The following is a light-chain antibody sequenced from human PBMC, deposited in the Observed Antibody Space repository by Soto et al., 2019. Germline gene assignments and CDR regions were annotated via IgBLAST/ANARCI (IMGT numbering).Light chain of an antibody. CDR1: QGIGDT. Sequence: EFVRTQSPATLSLFPGEGVTRSCSDNQGIGDTLAWYQHKPGQTPRLLIYDTSTRATGVPARFSGSRSGPEFTLTINSLQSEDFAIYYCQPYNNWPLTFGGGTKVYIK. CDR2: DTS. V-gene: IGKV3-15*01. CDR3: QPYNNWPLT. J-gene: IGKJ4*01.